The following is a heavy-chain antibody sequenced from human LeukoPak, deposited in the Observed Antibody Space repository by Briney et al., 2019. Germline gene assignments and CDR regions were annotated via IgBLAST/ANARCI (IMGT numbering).Heavy chain of an antibody. D-gene: IGHD1-26*01. V-gene: IGHV4-30-2*01. CDR3: AIDRAGLGLLDF. Sequence: PSETLSLTCTVSGGPISSGGFSWTWIRQPPGKGLEWIGYIFQSGSPSYNPSLRSRVTISVDTSTNQFSLRLNSVTAADTAMYYCAIDRAGLGLLDFWGQGTMVTVFS. CDR2: IFQSGSP. J-gene: IGHJ3*01. CDR1: GGPISSGGFS.